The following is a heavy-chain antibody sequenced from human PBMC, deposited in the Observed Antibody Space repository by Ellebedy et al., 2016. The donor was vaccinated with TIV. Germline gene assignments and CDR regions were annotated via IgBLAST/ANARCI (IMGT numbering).Heavy chain of an antibody. CDR2: IIPIFGTA. Sequence: AASVKVSCKASGGTFSSYAISWVRQAPGQGLEWMGGIIPIFGTANYAQKFQGRVTLTADESTSTAYMELSSLRSEDTAVYYCARVGRQPQHDAFDIWGQGTMVTVSS. J-gene: IGHJ3*02. CDR1: GGTFSSYA. V-gene: IGHV1-69*13. CDR3: ARVGRQPQHDAFDI.